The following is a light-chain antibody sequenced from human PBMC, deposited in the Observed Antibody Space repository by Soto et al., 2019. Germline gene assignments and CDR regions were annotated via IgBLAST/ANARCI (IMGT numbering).Light chain of an antibody. Sequence: EIVLTQSPGTLSLSPGETATLSCRASQSLTSSYLAWYQQRPGQAPSLLIYGVSSRATGIPDRFSGSGSGTDFTLTITRLEPEDFAVYYCQHYGYSLWTFGQG. CDR2: GVS. J-gene: IGKJ1*01. V-gene: IGKV3-20*01. CDR3: QHYGYSLWT. CDR1: QSLTSSY.